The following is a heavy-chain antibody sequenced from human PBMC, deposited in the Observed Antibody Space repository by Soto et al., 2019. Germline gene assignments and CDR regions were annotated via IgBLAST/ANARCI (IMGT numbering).Heavy chain of an antibody. D-gene: IGHD6-19*01. Sequence: QLLLQESGPGLVKPSETLSLNCTVSGGSISSSSHYWGWIRQPPGKGLEWMGSIYFSGTTDYNPSLKSRLTISVDTNKNQFSLKVTSVTAADKAVYYCAREAPRGLEVAGKFDYWGQGTLVNVSS. CDR2: IYFSGTT. CDR1: GGSISSSSHY. V-gene: IGHV4-39*02. CDR3: AREAPRGLEVAGKFDY. J-gene: IGHJ4*02.